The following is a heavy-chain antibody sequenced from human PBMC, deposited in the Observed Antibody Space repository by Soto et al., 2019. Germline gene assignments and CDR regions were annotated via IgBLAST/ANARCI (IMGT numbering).Heavy chain of an antibody. D-gene: IGHD6-13*01. V-gene: IGHV4-34*01. CDR2: INHSGST. Sequence: PSETLSLTCAVYGGSFSGYYWSWIRQPPGKGLEWIGEINHSGSTNYNPSLKSRVTISVDTSKNQFSLKLGSVTAADTAVYYCASIAAADDYWGQGTLVTVSS. CDR3: ASIAAADDY. CDR1: GGSFSGYY. J-gene: IGHJ4*02.